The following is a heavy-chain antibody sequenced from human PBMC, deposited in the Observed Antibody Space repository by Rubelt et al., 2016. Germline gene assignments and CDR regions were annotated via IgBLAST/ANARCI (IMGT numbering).Heavy chain of an antibody. Sequence: QLQLQESGPKLVKPSETLSLTCTVSGGSISSQSHWWGWIRQPPGKGLEWIGSIYHSGSTYYNPSLKSRVTISVDTSKDQFSLKLTSVTAADTAVYYGARHDAVAAFGHGMDVWGQGTTVTVSS. CDR2: IYHSGST. D-gene: IGHD6-19*01. CDR3: ARHDAVAAFGHGMDV. CDR1: GGSISSQSHW. J-gene: IGHJ6*02. V-gene: IGHV4-39*01.